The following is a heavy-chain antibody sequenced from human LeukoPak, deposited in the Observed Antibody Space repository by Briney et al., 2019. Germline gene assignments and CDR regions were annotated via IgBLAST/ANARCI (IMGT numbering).Heavy chain of an antibody. Sequence: GGSLRLSCAASGFTFSSYWMHWVRHAPGKGLVWVSRINSDGSSTSYADSVKARFTISRDNAKNTLYLQMNSLRAEDTAVYYCARTYSSSWYSVWTGDPDYGMDVWGQGTTVTVSS. J-gene: IGHJ6*02. CDR2: INSDGSST. CDR3: ARTYSSSWYSVWTGDPDYGMDV. V-gene: IGHV3-74*01. D-gene: IGHD6-13*01. CDR1: GFTFSSYW.